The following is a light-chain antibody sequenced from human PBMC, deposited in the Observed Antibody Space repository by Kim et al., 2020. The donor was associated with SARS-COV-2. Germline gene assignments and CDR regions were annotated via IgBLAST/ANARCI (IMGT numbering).Light chain of an antibody. Sequence: QSITSSCTGTSSDVGGYNYVSWYQQHPGKAPKLMIFEVSNRPSGVSDRFSGSKSGNTASLTISGLQAEDEADYHCSSYTTGTTLVFGTGTKVTVL. CDR2: EVS. CDR1: SSDVGGYNY. J-gene: IGLJ1*01. CDR3: SSYTTGTTLV. V-gene: IGLV2-14*03.